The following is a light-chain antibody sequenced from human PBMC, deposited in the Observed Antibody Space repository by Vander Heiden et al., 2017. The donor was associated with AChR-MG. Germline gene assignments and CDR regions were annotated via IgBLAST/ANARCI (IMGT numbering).Light chain of an antibody. J-gene: IGKJ1*01. CDR1: RSISTY. CDR3: QQRHTTPWV. V-gene: IGKV1-39*01. Sequence: DIQMTQSPSSLSASVGDRVTITCRASRSISTYLNWYQQKPEKAPKLLIYAASSLQSGVPSRFSGSGSGTDFTLTISSLQPEDFATYFCQQRHTTPWVFGQGTKVEVK. CDR2: AAS.